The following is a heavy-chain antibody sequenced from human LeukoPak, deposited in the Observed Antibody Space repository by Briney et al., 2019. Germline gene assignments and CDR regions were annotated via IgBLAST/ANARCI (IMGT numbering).Heavy chain of an antibody. CDR1: GGSISSSSYY. V-gene: IGHV4-39*01. J-gene: IGHJ4*02. Sequence: ASETLSLTCTVSGGSISSSSYYWGWIRQPPGKGLEWIGIIYYSGSTYYNPSLKSRVTISVDTSKNQFSLKLSSVTAADTAVYYCARHGIAARDFDYWGQGTLVTVSS. CDR2: IYYSGST. CDR3: ARHGIAARDFDY. D-gene: IGHD6-6*01.